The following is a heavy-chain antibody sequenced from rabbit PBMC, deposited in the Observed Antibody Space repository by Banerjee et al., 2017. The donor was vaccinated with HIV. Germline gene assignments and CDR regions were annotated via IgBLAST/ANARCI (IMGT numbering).Heavy chain of an antibody. D-gene: IGHD6-1*01. J-gene: IGHJ4*01. V-gene: IGHV1S40*01. CDR1: GFSFSSTYY. CDR3: ARSLGDAEYAFNL. CDR2: IETRSTGT. Sequence: QSLEESGGDLVKPGASLTLTCKASGFSFSSTYYMCWVRQAPGKGLEWIACIETRSTGTWYASWAKGRFTISKTSSTTVTLQITSLTAADTATYFCARSLGDAEYAFNLWGPGTLVTVS.